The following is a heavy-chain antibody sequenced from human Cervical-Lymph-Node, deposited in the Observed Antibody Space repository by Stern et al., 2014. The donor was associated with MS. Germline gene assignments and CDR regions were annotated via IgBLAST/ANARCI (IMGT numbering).Heavy chain of an antibody. V-gene: IGHV3-48*02. D-gene: IGHD4-23*01. CDR1: GFTFSSYS. CDR2: ISSSSSTI. CDR3: AREITSVVTGGDGYFDY. Sequence: EVQLVESGGGLVQPGGSLRLSCAASGFTFSSYSMNWVRQAPGKGLEWVSYISSSSSTIYYADSGKGRFTISRDNAKNSLYLQMNSLRDEDTAVYYCAREITSVVTGGDGYFDYWGQGTLVTVSS. J-gene: IGHJ4*02.